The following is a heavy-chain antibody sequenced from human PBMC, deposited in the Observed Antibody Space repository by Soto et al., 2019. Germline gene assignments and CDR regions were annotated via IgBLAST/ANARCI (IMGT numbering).Heavy chain of an antibody. CDR1: GGTFSSYA. V-gene: IGHV1-69*13. CDR2: IIPIFGTA. CDR3: ARDHPGYSSSWYGP. D-gene: IGHD6-13*01. Sequence: SVKVSCKASGGTFSSYAISWVRQAPGQGLEWMGGIIPIFGTANYAQKFQGRVTITADESTSTAYMELSSLRSEDTAVYYCARDHPGYSSSWYGPWGQGTLVTVSS. J-gene: IGHJ5*02.